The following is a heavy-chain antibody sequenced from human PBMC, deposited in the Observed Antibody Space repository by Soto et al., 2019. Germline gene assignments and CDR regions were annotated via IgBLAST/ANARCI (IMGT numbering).Heavy chain of an antibody. V-gene: IGHV3-30-3*01. CDR2: ISNDGSNK. CDR3: AGEDLAAPGSTFDI. D-gene: IGHD6-13*01. Sequence: QVQLVESGGGVVQPGRSLRLSCAASTFTFSTYGMHWVRQAPGKGLECVAFISNDGSNKYYADSVKGRFTISRDNSRNTLYLQMNSLRADDTAVFYCAGEDLAAPGSTFDIWGQGTMVTVSS. CDR1: TFTFSTYG. J-gene: IGHJ3*02.